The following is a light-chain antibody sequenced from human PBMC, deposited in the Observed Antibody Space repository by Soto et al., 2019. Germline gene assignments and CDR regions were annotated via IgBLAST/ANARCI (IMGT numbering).Light chain of an antibody. CDR3: QQSYSTPRT. Sequence: DIQMTQSPSSLSASVGDRVSITCRASQTIITYLNWYQQKPGKAPKLLISAASNLQSGGPSRFSGSGSETEFTLTISSVQPEDFSTYYCQQSYSTPRTFGQGTKLEIK. J-gene: IGKJ2*01. CDR2: AAS. CDR1: QTIITY. V-gene: IGKV1-39*01.